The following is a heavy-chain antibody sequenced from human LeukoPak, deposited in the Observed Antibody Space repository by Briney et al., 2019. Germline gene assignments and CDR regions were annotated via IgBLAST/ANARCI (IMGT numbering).Heavy chain of an antibody. CDR3: AREAAMVRGETYNWFDP. V-gene: IGHV1-69*13. Sequence: SVKVSCKASGGTFSSYAISWVRQAPGQGLEWMGGIIPIFGTANYAQKFQGRVTITADESTSTAYMELSSLRSEDTAVYYCAREAAMVRGETYNWFDPWGQGTLVTVSS. D-gene: IGHD5-18*01. CDR2: IIPIFGTA. J-gene: IGHJ5*02. CDR1: GGTFSSYA.